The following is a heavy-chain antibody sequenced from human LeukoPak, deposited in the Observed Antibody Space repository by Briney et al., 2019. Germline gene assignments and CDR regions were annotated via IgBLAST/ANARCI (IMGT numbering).Heavy chain of an antibody. CDR2: IIPIIGTP. CDR1: GGTFSSNV. V-gene: IGHV1-69*04. D-gene: IGHD6-13*01. Sequence: ASVKVPCKASGGTFSSNVISWVRQAPGQGLEWMGRIIPIIGTPDYAQKFQGRVTITADKSTNTAYMELTSLKSDDTAVYYCARAGGSSWYVSLYYWGQGTLVTVSS. CDR3: ARAGGSSWYVSLYY. J-gene: IGHJ4*02.